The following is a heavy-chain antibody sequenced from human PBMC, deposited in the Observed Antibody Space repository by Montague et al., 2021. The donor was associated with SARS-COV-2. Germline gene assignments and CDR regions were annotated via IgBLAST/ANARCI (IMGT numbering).Heavy chain of an antibody. J-gene: IGHJ4*02. D-gene: IGHD6-19*01. CDR2: INYIGDT. CDR1: GGSINNYQ. V-gene: IGHV4-59*01. CDR3: ARSPHIEGSGWSYCMDN. Sequence: SETLSLTCSVSGGSINNYQWNWIRQSPGKGPEWIGYINYIGDTNYNPSLRGRVTMSVDRSTNQFSLRLNSVTAADSAVYYCARSPHIEGSGWSYCMDNWGQGTLVTVSA.